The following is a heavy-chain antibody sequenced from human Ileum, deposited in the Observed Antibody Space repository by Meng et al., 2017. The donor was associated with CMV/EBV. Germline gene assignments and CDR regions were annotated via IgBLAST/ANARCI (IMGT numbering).Heavy chain of an antibody. CDR2: IDTYTGNP. J-gene: IGHJ4*02. D-gene: IGHD6-25*01. CDR1: GYTFTSNN. Sequence: QVQLVQSGSELKKPGASVKVSCKASGYTFTSNNLIWVRQAPGQGPEWMGWIDTYTGNPTYARDVTGRFVFSLDTSVSTAYLQISSLKAEDTAVYYCARDGLNERYFDYWGQGTLVTVSS. V-gene: IGHV7-4-1*02. CDR3: ARDGLNERYFDY.